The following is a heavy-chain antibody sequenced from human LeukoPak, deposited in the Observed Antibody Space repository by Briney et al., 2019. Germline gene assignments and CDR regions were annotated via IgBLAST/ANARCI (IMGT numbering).Heavy chain of an antibody. D-gene: IGHD5-12*01. Sequence: GGSLRLSCAASGFTLRSYVMSWVRQAPGKGLEWVAATSGSGVNSYYADSVRGRFTISRGNSQNTLYLQMDSLRAEDTALYYCAKEYSGYDFDYWGQGTLVTVSS. CDR1: GFTLRSYV. V-gene: IGHV3-23*01. CDR2: TSGSGVNS. J-gene: IGHJ4*02. CDR3: AKEYSGYDFDY.